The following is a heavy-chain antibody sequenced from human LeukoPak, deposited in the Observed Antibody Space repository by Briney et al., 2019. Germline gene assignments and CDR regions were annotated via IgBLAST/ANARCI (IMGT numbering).Heavy chain of an antibody. J-gene: IGHJ5*02. V-gene: IGHV4-38-2*01. CDR2: IYHSGST. D-gene: IGHD3-3*01. CDR1: GYSISSGYY. CDR3: AIRYYDFWSGYSLGPFDP. Sequence: EXLSLTCAVSGYSISSGYYWGWIRQPPGKGLEWIGSIYHSGSTYYNPSLKSRVTISVDTSKNQFSLKLSSVTAADTAVYYCAIRYYDFWSGYSLGPFDPWGQGTLVTVSS.